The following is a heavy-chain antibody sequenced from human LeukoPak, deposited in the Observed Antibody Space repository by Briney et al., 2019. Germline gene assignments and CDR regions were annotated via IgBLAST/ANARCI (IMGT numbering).Heavy chain of an antibody. Sequence: GGSLRLSCAASGFTFSSYEMNWVRQAPGKGLEWVSYISSSGSTIYYADSVKGRFTISRDNSKNTLYLQMNSLRAEDTAVYYCAKSCSGGSCYGSFQHWGQGTLVTVSS. V-gene: IGHV3-48*03. CDR3: AKSCSGGSCYGSFQH. CDR2: ISSSGSTI. D-gene: IGHD2-15*01. J-gene: IGHJ1*01. CDR1: GFTFSSYE.